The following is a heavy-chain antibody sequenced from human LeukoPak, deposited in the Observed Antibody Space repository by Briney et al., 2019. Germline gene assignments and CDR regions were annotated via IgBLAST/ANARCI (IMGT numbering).Heavy chain of an antibody. CDR2: ISSSSSYI. J-gene: IGHJ4*02. V-gene: IGHV3-21*01. D-gene: IGHD6-13*01. CDR3: ARTSIAAPGTVFDH. Sequence: PGGSLRLSCAASGFTFSSYSMNWVRQAPGKGLEWVSSISSSSSYIYYADSVKGRFTISRDNAKNSLYLQMNSLRAEDTAVYYCARTSIAAPGTVFDHWGQGTLVTVSS. CDR1: GFTFSSYS.